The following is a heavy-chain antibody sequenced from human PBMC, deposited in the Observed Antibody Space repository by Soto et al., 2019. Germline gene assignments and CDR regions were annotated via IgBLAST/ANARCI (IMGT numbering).Heavy chain of an antibody. J-gene: IGHJ4*02. Sequence: SETLSLTCTVSGGSISSSSYYWGWIRQPPGKGLEWIGSIYYSGSTYYNPSLKSRVTISVDTSKNQFSLKLSSVTAADTAVYYCARRLAGIAVAGTLAPPGAYYYFDYWGQGTLVTVSS. CDR1: GGSISSSSYY. CDR3: ARRLAGIAVAGTLAPPGAYYYFDY. CDR2: IYYSGST. V-gene: IGHV4-39*01. D-gene: IGHD6-19*01.